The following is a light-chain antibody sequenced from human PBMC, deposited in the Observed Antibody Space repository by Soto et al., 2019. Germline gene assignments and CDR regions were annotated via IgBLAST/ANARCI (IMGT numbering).Light chain of an antibody. CDR2: EVS. CDR1: RSDAGGYNL. CDR3: CSYAGSVDHYV. J-gene: IGLJ1*01. V-gene: IGLV2-23*02. Sequence: QSVLTQPASVSGSPGQSITISCTGTRSDAGGYNLVSWYQHHPRKAPKLVIYEVSERPSGVSYRFSGSKSGNTASLTISGLQAGDEADSYRCSYAGSVDHYVFGTGTRSP.